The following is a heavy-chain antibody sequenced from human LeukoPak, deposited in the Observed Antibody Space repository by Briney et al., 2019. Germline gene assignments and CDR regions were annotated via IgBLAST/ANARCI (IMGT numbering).Heavy chain of an antibody. Sequence: SETLSLTCGVCGTSFGTYYWSWVRQPPGKGLEWIAEITRSGYTNYNPSLKSRVTISIDTSNNQFSLNLKSVTAADTAIYYCARGVGEIAGNYWGQGTLVTVSS. V-gene: IGHV4-34*01. CDR1: GTSFGTYY. CDR3: ARGVGEIAGNY. J-gene: IGHJ4*02. D-gene: IGHD1-26*01. CDR2: ITRSGYT.